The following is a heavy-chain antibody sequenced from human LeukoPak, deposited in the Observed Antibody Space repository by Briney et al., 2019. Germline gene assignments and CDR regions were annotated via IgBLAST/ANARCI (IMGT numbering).Heavy chain of an antibody. D-gene: IGHD4-11*01. CDR1: GGSFSGYY. J-gene: IGHJ4*02. CDR3: ARGELYSNYFDY. CDR2: INHSGST. Sequence: PSETLSLTCAVYGGSFSGYYWSWIRQPPGKGLEWIGEINHSGSTNYNPSLKSRVTIPVDTSKNQFSLKLSSVTAADTAVYYCARGELYSNYFDYWGQGTLVTVSS. V-gene: IGHV4-34*01.